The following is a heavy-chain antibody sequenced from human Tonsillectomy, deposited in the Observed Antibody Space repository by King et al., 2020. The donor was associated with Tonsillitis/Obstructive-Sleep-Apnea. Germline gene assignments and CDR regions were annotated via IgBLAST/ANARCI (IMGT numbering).Heavy chain of an antibody. V-gene: IGHV4-59*01. Sequence: VQLQESGPGLVKPSETLSLTCTVSGGSISSYYWSWIRQPPGKGLEWIGYIYYSGSTNYNPSLKSRVTISVDTSKNQFSLKLSSVTAADTAVYYCARDLPGSSWYGLANYYYMDVWGKGTTVTVSS. J-gene: IGHJ6*03. D-gene: IGHD6-13*01. CDR1: GGSISSYY. CDR2: IYYSGST. CDR3: ARDLPGSSWYGLANYYYMDV.